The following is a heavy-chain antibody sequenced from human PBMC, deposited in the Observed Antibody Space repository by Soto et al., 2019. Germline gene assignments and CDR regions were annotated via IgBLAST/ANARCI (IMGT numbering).Heavy chain of an antibody. V-gene: IGHV5-51*01. CDR2: IYPGDSDT. J-gene: IGHJ6*03. CDR3: ARAHYDFWSGYNAYYYYMDV. D-gene: IGHD3-3*01. Sequence: GESLKISCKGSGYSLTSYWIGWVRQMPGKGLEWMGIIYPGDSDTRYSPSFQGQVTISADKSISTAYLQWSSLKASDTAMYYCARAHYDFWSGYNAYYYYMDVWGKGTTVTVSS. CDR1: GYSLTSYW.